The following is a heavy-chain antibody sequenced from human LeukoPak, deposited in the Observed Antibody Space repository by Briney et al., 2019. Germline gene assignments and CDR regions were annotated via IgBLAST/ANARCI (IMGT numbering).Heavy chain of an antibody. J-gene: IGHJ4*02. CDR3: ARAADYGDSPDY. V-gene: IGHV1-18*01. D-gene: IGHD4-17*01. CDR2: ISAYNGNT. Sequence: ASVKVSCKASGYTFTSYGISWVRQAPGQGREWMGWISAYNGNTNYAQKLQGRVTMTTDTSTSTAYMELRSLRPDDTAVYYCARAADYGDSPDYWGQGTLVTVSS. CDR1: GYTFTSYG.